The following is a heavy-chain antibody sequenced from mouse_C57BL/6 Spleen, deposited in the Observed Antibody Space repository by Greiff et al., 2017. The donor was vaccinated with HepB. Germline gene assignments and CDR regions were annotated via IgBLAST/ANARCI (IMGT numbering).Heavy chain of an antibody. D-gene: IGHD2-1*01. Sequence: VQLQQSGAELVRPGTSVKMSCKASGYTFTNYWIGWAKQRPGHGLEWIGDIYPGGGYTNYNEKFKGKATLTADKSSSTAYMQFSSLTSEDSAIYYCARLDYGNYGAMDYWGQGTSVTVSS. V-gene: IGHV1-63*01. CDR2: IYPGGGYT. CDR1: GYTFTNYW. CDR3: ARLDYGNYGAMDY. J-gene: IGHJ4*01.